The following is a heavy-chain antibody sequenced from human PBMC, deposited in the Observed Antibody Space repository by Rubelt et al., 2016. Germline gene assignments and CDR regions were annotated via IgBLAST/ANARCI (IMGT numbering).Heavy chain of an antibody. CDR3: ARNTPMIPGDYFDY. CDR2: IKGDGSEK. Sequence: EVQLVESGGGLVQPGESLRLSCAVSGLTFNTDWMSWVRQAPGKGLEWLASIKGDGSEKSYVDSVKGRFTISSDSARKSLYLQMNSLRAEDTAVYYCARNTPMIPGDYFDYWGQGTLVAVSS. J-gene: IGHJ4*02. V-gene: IGHV3-7*01. D-gene: IGHD3-22*01. CDR1: GLTFNTDW.